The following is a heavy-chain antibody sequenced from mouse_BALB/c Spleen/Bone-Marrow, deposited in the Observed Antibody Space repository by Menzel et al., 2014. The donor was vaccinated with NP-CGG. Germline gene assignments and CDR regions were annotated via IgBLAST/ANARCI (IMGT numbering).Heavy chain of an antibody. Sequence: QVQLQQSGAELARPGASVKLSCKASGYTFTSYWMQWVKQRPGQGLEWIGAIYPGDGDTSYTQKFRGKATLTADKSSNTAYMQLSSSTSEDSAVYFCASPYGNYDAMDYWGQGTSVTVSS. CDR1: GYTFTSYW. J-gene: IGHJ4*01. V-gene: IGHV1-87*01. D-gene: IGHD2-1*01. CDR2: IYPGDGDT. CDR3: ASPYGNYDAMDY.